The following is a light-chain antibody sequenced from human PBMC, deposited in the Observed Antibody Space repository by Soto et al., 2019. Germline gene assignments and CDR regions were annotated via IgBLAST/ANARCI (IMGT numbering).Light chain of an antibody. CDR2: AAS. CDR3: QKCKSTPLT. Sequence: DIQMTQSPSSLSASVGDRVTITCRARQGVSNYLAWYQQKPGKGPKLLIYAASTLQSGAPSRFSGSGSGTEFTLTISSLQPEDVATYYSQKCKSTPLTFGQGTKVEI. V-gene: IGKV1-27*01. J-gene: IGKJ1*01. CDR1: QGVSNY.